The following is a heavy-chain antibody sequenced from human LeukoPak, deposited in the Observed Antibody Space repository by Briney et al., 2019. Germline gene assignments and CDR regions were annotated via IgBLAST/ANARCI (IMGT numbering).Heavy chain of an antibody. V-gene: IGHV1-46*01. D-gene: IGHD3-16*02. Sequence: ASVKASCKASGYTFTSYYMHWVRQAPGQGLGWMGIFNPSGGSTSYAQKFQGRVTMTRDTSTSTVYMELSSLRSEDTAVYYCAREGRLRLGELSLDYWGQGTLVTVSS. CDR3: AREGRLRLGELSLDY. CDR1: GYTFTSYY. CDR2: FNPSGGST. J-gene: IGHJ4*02.